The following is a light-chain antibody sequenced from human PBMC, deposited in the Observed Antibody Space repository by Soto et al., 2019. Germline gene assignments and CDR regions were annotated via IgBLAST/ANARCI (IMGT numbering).Light chain of an antibody. J-gene: IGKJ4*01. CDR1: QIISTW. CDR2: KAS. Sequence: DIQMTQSPSTLSASVGDRVTITCRASQIISTWLAWYQQKPGKAPNLLIYKASRLESGVPSRFSGSGSGTEFTLTISILQPDDFATDYCQQYDSWSLTFGGGTKVEIK. V-gene: IGKV1-5*03. CDR3: QQYDSWSLT.